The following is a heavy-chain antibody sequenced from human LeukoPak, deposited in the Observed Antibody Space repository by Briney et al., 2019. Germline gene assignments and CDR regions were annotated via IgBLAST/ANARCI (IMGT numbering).Heavy chain of an antibody. Sequence: GGSLRLSCAASGFTFSRLGMQWVRQAPGKGPEWVAVIHNDGTQGQYADSVKGRFTISKDNSQNTLYLQMNNLRDDDTAVYYCAKEGDEFRGYLDVWGKGTTVTVSS. V-gene: IGHV3-30*02. CDR1: GFTFSRLG. CDR3: AKEGDEFRGYLDV. D-gene: IGHD3-16*01. CDR2: IHNDGTQG. J-gene: IGHJ6*03.